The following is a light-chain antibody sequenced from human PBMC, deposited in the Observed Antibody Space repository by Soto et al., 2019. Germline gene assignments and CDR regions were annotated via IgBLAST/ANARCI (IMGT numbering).Light chain of an antibody. CDR1: QSVSSSY. J-gene: IGKJ5*01. V-gene: IGKV3-20*01. CDR3: QQHGSSPPIT. CDR2: GAS. Sequence: EIVMPQSPGTLSVSPRESATLSCRAPQSVSSSYLAWYQQKPGQAPRLLIYGASSRATGIPDRFSGSGSGTDFTLTISRLEPEDFAVYYCQQHGSSPPITVGQGTRLEIK.